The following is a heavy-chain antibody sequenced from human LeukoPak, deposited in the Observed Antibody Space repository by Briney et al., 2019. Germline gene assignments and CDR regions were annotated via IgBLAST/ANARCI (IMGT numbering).Heavy chain of an antibody. Sequence: ASVKVSCKASGYTFTGYYMHWVRQAPGQGLEWMGRINPNSGGTNYAQKFQGRVTMTRDTSITTAYMELSRLRTDDTAVYYCARGENTYYYRSWGQGTLVTVSS. J-gene: IGHJ5*02. V-gene: IGHV1-2*06. D-gene: IGHD3-10*01. CDR3: ARGENTYYYRS. CDR2: INPNSGGT. CDR1: GYTFTGYY.